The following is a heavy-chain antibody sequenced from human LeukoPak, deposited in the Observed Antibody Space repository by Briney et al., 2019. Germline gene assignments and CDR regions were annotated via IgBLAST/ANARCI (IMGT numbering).Heavy chain of an antibody. J-gene: IGHJ4*02. CDR1: GFAVSSNY. CDR3: AKDVSTSW. CDR2: IYSGGST. D-gene: IGHD4-11*01. Sequence: RTGGSLRLSCAASGFAVSSNYMSWVRQAPGKGLEWVSVIYSGGSTYYADSVKGRFTISRDNSKNTLYLQMNSLRAEDTAVYYCAKDVSTSWWGQGTLVTVSS. V-gene: IGHV3-53*01.